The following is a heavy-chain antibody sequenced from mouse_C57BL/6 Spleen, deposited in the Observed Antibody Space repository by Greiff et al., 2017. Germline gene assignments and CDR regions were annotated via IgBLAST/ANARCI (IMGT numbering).Heavy chain of an antibody. V-gene: IGHV1-66*01. J-gene: IGHJ2*01. CDR1: GYSFTSYY. D-gene: IGHD1-1*01. CDR2: IYPGSGNT. CDR3: ARWGYYGSSPYFDY. Sequence: QVQLQQSGPELVKPGASVKISCKASGYSFTSYYIHWVKQRPGQGLEWIGWIYPGSGNTKYNEKFKGKATLTADTSSSTAYMQLSSLTSEDSAVYYCARWGYYGSSPYFDYWGQGTTLTVSS.